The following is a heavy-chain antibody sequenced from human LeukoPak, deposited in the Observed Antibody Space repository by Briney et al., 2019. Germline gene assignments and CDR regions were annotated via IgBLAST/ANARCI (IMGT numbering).Heavy chain of an antibody. J-gene: IGHJ4*02. V-gene: IGHV3-7*01. CDR2: IKQDGREK. CDR3: AKRNSGNFPFDS. Sequence: GALRLSCAASGFTFSNYWMSWVRQAPGKGLEWVANIKQDGREKYYVDSVEGRFTISRDNAKNSLYLQMNSLRAEDTAVYYCAKRNSGNFPFDSWGLGTLVTVSS. CDR1: GFTFSNYW. D-gene: IGHD1-7*01.